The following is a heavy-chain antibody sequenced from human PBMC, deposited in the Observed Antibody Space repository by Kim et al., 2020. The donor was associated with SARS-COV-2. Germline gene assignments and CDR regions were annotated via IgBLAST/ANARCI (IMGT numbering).Heavy chain of an antibody. D-gene: IGHD3-10*01. CDR2: IKQDGSEK. CDR1: GFTFSSYW. J-gene: IGHJ6*02. V-gene: IGHV3-7*01. CDR3: ARVPAHRAVGGYGSGSYYYYYGMDV. Sequence: GGSLRLSCAASGFTFSSYWMSWVRQAPGKGLEWVANIKQDGSEKYYVDSVKGRFTISRDNAKNSLYLQMNSLRAEDTAVYYCARVPAHRAVGGYGSGSYYYYYGMDVWGQGTTVTVSS.